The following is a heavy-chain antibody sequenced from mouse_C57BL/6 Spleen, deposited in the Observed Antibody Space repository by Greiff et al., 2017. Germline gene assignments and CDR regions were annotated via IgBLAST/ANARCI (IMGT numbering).Heavy chain of an antibody. CDR2: IDPETGGT. V-gene: IGHV1-15*01. CDR1: GYTFTDYE. Sequence: VQLQQSGAELVRPGASVTLSCKASGYTFTDYEMHWVKQTPVHGLEWIGAIDPETGGTAYNQKFKGKAILTADKSSSTAYMELRSLTSEDSAVYYCTRGEIDDGYYFDYWGQGTTLTVSS. J-gene: IGHJ2*01. D-gene: IGHD2-3*01. CDR3: TRGEIDDGYYFDY.